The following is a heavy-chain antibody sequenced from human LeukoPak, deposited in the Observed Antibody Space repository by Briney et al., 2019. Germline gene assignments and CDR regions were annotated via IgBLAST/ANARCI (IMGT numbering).Heavy chain of an antibody. CDR1: GYSFTNSW. CDR3: ARLAAITTWFDP. CDR2: IYPGDSDT. V-gene: IGHV5-51*01. D-gene: IGHD5-12*01. Sequence: GESLKISCKGSGYSFTNSWIGWVRQLPRKGLEWMGIIYPGDSDTRYSPSFQGQVTISADKSISTAYLQWGSLKASDTAIYYCARLAAITTWFDPWGQGTLVTVSS. J-gene: IGHJ5*02.